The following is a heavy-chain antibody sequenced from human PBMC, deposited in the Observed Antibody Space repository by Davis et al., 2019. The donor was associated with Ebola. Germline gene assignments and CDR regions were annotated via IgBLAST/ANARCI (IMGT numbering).Heavy chain of an antibody. J-gene: IGHJ6*02. CDR1: GFTFSDYQ. CDR2: IQRDGGEK. D-gene: IGHD6-19*01. Sequence: GESLKISCAASGFTFSDYQMSWVRQAPGKGLEWVALIQRDGGEKNYVDAVKGRFTISRDNAKTSLYLQMNSLRAEDTAVYYCARDKRSSWYGGMDVWGQGTTVTVSS. V-gene: IGHV3-7*03. CDR3: ARDKRSSWYGGMDV.